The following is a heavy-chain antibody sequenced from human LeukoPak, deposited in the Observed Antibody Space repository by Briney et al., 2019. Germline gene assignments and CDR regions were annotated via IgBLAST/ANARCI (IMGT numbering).Heavy chain of an antibody. CDR3: ARGHYGSGIMDV. Sequence: ASVKVSCKASGYTFTSYDINWVRQATGQGLEWMGWMNPNSGNTGYAQKFQGRVTMTRNTSISTAYMELSSLRSEDTAVYYCARGHYGSGIMDVWGKGTTVTISS. CDR1: GYTFTSYD. D-gene: IGHD3-10*01. V-gene: IGHV1-8*01. CDR2: MNPNSGNT. J-gene: IGHJ6*03.